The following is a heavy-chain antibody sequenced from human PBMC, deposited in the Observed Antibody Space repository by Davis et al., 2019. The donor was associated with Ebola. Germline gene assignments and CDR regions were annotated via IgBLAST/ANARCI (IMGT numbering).Heavy chain of an antibody. CDR1: RVTLPSEW. CDR3: ATLLGTSTTFDN. CDR2: IKQQGSLV. V-gene: IGHV3-7*01. D-gene: IGHD4-11*01. J-gene: IGHJ4*02. Sequence: PGGSLRLSCTDSRVTLPSEWMSWVRQAPGKGLEWVASIKQQGSLVYYLESVKGRFTVSRDNAKNSLFLQMDSLRAEDTAVYYCATLLGTSTTFDNWGQGTLVTVSS.